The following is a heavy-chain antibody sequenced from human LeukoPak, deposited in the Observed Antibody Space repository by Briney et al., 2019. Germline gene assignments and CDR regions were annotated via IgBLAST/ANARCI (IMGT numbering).Heavy chain of an antibody. Sequence: SETLSLTCAVYGGSFSGYYWSWIRQPPGKGLEWIGEINHSGSTNYNPSLKSRVTISVDTSKNQFSLKLSSVTAADTAVYYCAREGYSSSWPPLDPWGQGTLVTVSS. J-gene: IGHJ5*02. CDR3: AREGYSSSWPPLDP. D-gene: IGHD6-13*01. CDR2: INHSGST. CDR1: GGSFSGYY. V-gene: IGHV4-34*01.